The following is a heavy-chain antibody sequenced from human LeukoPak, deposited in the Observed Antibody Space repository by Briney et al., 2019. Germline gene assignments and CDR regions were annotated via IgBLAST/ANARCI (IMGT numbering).Heavy chain of an antibody. CDR1: GFTFGGHG. Sequence: GGSLRLSCAGSGFTFGGHGVHWFRQTPGKGLEWVAVIAYDGSRAFYADSVKGRFTISRDNSKNTLSVQMDDLRAEDTAVYYCTRYNNDHFDYWGQGTLVTVSS. J-gene: IGHJ4*02. CDR2: IAYDGSRA. V-gene: IGHV3-33*01. D-gene: IGHD1-14*01. CDR3: TRYNNDHFDY.